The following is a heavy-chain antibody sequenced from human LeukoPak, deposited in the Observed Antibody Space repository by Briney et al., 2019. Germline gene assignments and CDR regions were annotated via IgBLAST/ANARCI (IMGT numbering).Heavy chain of an antibody. CDR1: GFTFSSYS. D-gene: IGHD2-15*01. V-gene: IGHV3-48*01. Sequence: GGSLRLSCAASGFTFSSYSMNWVRQAPGKGLEWVSYISSSSSTIYYADSVKGRFTISRDNAKNSLYLQMNSLRAEDTAVYYCARDNWDIVVVVAAPVDAFDIWGQGTMVTVSS. CDR2: ISSSSSTI. J-gene: IGHJ3*02. CDR3: ARDNWDIVVVVAAPVDAFDI.